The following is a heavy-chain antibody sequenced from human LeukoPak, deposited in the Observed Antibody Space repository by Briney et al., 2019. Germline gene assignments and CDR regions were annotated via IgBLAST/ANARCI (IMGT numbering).Heavy chain of an antibody. D-gene: IGHD3-22*01. CDR2: IYYSGGT. J-gene: IGHJ4*02. CDR3: ARGQNYYDSSGYIDY. V-gene: IGHV4-59*01. Sequence: SETLSLTCTVSGGSTSTYYWSWIRQPPGKGLELIGYIYYSGGTNYNPSLKSRVTISVDTSKNQFSLKLSSVTAADTAVYYCARGQNYYDSSGYIDYWGQGTLVTVSS. CDR1: GGSTSTYY.